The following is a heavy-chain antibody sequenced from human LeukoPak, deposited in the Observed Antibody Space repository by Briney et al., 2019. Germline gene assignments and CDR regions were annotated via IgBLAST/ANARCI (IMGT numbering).Heavy chain of an antibody. CDR1: GVIISSYA. J-gene: IGHJ5*02. V-gene: IGHV3-23*01. Sequence: GGSLRLSCAASGVIISSYAMSWVRQAPGKGLEWVSAINGRGDDTYYADFVKGRFTISRDNSKSTVYLQMNSLRTEDTAVYYCAKDRVSPGFNWFDPWGQGTLVTVSS. D-gene: IGHD2/OR15-2a*01. CDR2: INGRGDDT. CDR3: AKDRVSPGFNWFDP.